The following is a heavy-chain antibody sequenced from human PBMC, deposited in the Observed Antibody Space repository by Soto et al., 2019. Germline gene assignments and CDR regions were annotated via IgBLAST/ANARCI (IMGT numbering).Heavy chain of an antibody. CDR1: GDSITSYY. CDR2: IYYTGNT. V-gene: IGHV4-59*12. D-gene: IGHD3-16*01. CDR3: ASDRGIIWNFRV. J-gene: IGHJ3*01. Sequence: PSETLSLTCTVSGDSITSYYWSWIRQPPGKGLEWIGYIYYTGNTNYNPSLASRVTISVDTSKNQFSLKLRSVTAADTAIYDCASDRGIIWNFRVWGQGTMVTVSS.